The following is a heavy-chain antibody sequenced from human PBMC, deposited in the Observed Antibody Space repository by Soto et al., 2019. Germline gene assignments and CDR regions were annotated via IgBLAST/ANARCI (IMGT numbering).Heavy chain of an antibody. Sequence: EVHLVESGGGLVQPGGSLRLSCAASGFTFSSYWMHWVRQAPGKGLVWVSRINSDGSNTNYADSVKGLFTISRDNARNTLYLQINSLRDDDKAVYYCERFCTGGSCYQFDSCCQGTLVTVSS. V-gene: IGHV3-74*01. CDR3: ERFCTGGSCYQFDS. CDR2: INSDGSNT. J-gene: IGHJ4*02. CDR1: GFTFSSYW. D-gene: IGHD2-15*01.